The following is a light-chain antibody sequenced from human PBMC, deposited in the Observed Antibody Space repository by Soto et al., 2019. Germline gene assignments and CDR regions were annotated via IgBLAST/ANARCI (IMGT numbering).Light chain of an antibody. CDR2: AAS. CDR1: QAISNY. J-gene: IGKJ1*01. V-gene: IGKV1-27*01. Sequence: DIPMTQSPSSLSASVGDRVTITCRASQAISNYLAWYQQTPGKVPKLLIYAASTLQSGVPSRFSGSGSGTDFTLTISGLQPEDVATYYCQKYDNVPRTFGQGTKVEIK. CDR3: QKYDNVPRT.